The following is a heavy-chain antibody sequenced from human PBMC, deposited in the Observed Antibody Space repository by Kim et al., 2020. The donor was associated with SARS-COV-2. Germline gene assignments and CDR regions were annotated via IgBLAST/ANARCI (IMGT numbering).Heavy chain of an antibody. CDR2: ITKSSTTI. CDR1: GFTFSAYD. V-gene: IGHV3-48*02. J-gene: IGHJ3*02. D-gene: IGHD3-16*01. Sequence: GGSLRLSCATSGFTFSAYDMNWVRQAPGKGLEWLSFITKSSTTIYYADSVKGRFTTSRDNAKNSLHLQMNSLKDEDTAVYHCVRDLMGGAFDIWGQGTLV. CDR3: VRDLMGGAFDI.